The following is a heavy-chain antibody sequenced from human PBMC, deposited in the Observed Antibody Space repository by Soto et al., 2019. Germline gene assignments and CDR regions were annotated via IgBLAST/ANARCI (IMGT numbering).Heavy chain of an antibody. CDR2: IYYSGST. CDR3: ARDRSNSPDFFDF. D-gene: IGHD6-6*01. V-gene: IGHV4-59*12. J-gene: IGHJ4*02. CDR1: GGSISSYY. Sequence: SSETLCLTCTVSGGSISSYYLSWIRQPLGKGLEWIGYIYYSGSTNYNPSLKSRVTISVDTSKNQFSLKVNSVTAADTAVYYCARDRSNSPDFFDFWGQGTLATVSS.